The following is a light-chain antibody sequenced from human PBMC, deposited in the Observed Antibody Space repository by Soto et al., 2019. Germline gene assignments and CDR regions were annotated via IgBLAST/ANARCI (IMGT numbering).Light chain of an antibody. J-gene: IGLJ2*01. Sequence: QSALTQPASVSGSPGQSITISCARTSSDVGTYNLVSWYQQHPGKAPKLMIYAGTKRPSGVANRFSGSKSGNTASLTISGLQAEDEANYYCCSYARSSTVIFGGGTKLTVL. CDR2: AGT. CDR3: CSYARSSTVI. CDR1: SSDVGTYNL. V-gene: IGLV2-23*03.